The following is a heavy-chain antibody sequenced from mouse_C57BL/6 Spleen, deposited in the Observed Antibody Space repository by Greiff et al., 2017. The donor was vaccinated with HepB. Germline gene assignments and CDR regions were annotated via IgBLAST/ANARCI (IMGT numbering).Heavy chain of an antibody. V-gene: IGHV5-16*01. CDR3: ARDRGFYFDY. CDR2: INYDGSST. D-gene: IGHD3-1*01. CDR1: GFTFSDYY. Sequence: EVKLMESEGGLVQPGSSMKLSCTASGFTFSDYYMAWVRQVPEKGLEWVANINYDGSSTYYLDSLKSRFIISRDNAKNILYLQMSSLKSEDTATYYCARDRGFYFDYRGQGTTLTVSS. J-gene: IGHJ2*01.